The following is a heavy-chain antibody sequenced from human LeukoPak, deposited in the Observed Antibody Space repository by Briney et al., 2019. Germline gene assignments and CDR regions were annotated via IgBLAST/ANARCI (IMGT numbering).Heavy chain of an antibody. Sequence: GGSLRLSCAASGFTFGTYDMHWVRQAAGKGLEWVSAIDTAGGTYYPGSVKGRFTISRENTKNSLYLQMNSLRAGDTAVYYCIRESNYYDSSTSPGYFDLWGRGTLVTVSS. CDR1: GFTFGTYD. D-gene: IGHD3-22*01. CDR2: IDTAGGT. V-gene: IGHV3-13*04. CDR3: IRESNYYDSSTSPGYFDL. J-gene: IGHJ2*01.